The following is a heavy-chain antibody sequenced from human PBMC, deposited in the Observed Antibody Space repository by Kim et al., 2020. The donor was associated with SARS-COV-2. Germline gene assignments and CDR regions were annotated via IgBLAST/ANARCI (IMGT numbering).Heavy chain of an antibody. D-gene: IGHD3-3*01. J-gene: IGHJ4*02. Sequence: SLKSRVTISVDTSKNQFSLKLSSVTAADTAVYYCTSTYYDFWSGYYTGDYWGQGTLVTVSS. V-gene: IGHV4-34*01. CDR3: TSTYYDFWSGYYTGDY.